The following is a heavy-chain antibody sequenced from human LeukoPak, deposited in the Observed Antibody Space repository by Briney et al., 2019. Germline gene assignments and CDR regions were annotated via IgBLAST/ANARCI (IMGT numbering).Heavy chain of an antibody. CDR1: GFTFNNFV. V-gene: IGHV3-23*01. D-gene: IGHD6-13*01. Sequence: GGSLRLSCAASGFTFNNFVMSWVRQAPGKGLEWVSSISGRGGGTWYADSVKGRFTISRDDFKKSVYLQMNSMSADDTAVYYCAKDRLMAAAGSWDFWGQGSLVTVSS. J-gene: IGHJ4*02. CDR3: AKDRLMAAAGSWDF. CDR2: ISGRGGGT.